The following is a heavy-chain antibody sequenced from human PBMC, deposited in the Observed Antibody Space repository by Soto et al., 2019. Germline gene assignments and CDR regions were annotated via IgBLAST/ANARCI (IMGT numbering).Heavy chain of an antibody. Sequence: SETLSLTCAVSVCSISVFCCSWSWIRQPPGKCLYWIVYIYHSWSTYYNPSLKSRVTISVDSSKNQFSLKLSSVTAADTAVYYCARVRGYSYGFDYWGQGTLVTVSS. J-gene: IGHJ4*02. CDR2: IYHSWST. D-gene: IGHD5-18*01. V-gene: IGHV4-30-2*01. CDR3: ARVRGYSYGFDY. CDR1: VCSISVFCCS.